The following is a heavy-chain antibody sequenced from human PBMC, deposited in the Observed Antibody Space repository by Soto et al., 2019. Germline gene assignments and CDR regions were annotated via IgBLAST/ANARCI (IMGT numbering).Heavy chain of an antibody. Sequence: QLQLQESGPGLVKPSETLSLTCTVSGDSITSSDYYWAWIRQPPGKGPEWIGTIYYSGSTYYSPSLKSRVTLSLDPSKNQFSLKLRSVTAEDTAVYSWAASKAWIQFLFDPCSQGTLVTVSS. CDR2: IYYSGST. V-gene: IGHV4-39*01. CDR1: GDSITSSDYY. D-gene: IGHD5-18*01. CDR3: AASKAWIQFLFDP. J-gene: IGHJ5*02.